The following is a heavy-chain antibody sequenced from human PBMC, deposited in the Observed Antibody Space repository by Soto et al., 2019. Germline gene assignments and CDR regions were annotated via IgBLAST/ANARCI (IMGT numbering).Heavy chain of an antibody. D-gene: IGHD2-2*02. CDR1: GGSIASSYY. CDR3: ATIPATTILTDY. V-gene: IGHV4-39*01. Sequence: SETLSLTCTVSGGSIASSYYWGGVRQPPGKGLEWIGSIYYSGSTYYNPSLKSRVTISVDTSKNQFSLKLSSVTAADTAVYYCATIPATTILTDYWGQGTLVTVSS. CDR2: IYYSGST. J-gene: IGHJ4*02.